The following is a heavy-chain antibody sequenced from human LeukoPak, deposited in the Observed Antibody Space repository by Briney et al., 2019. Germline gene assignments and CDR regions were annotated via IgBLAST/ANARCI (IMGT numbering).Heavy chain of an antibody. J-gene: IGHJ4*02. CDR1: GFSFSSYA. CDR2: IFGNGDTT. CDR3: AKRNTMVRGGPCFDY. V-gene: IGHV3-23*01. D-gene: IGHD3-10*01. Sequence: GGSLRLSCAAPGFSFSSYAMNWVRQAPGKGLEWVSIIFGNGDTTYYADSVKGRFTVSRDNSKDTLYLQMNDLRPDDTAIYYCAKRNTMVRGGPCFDYWGQGLLVTVSS.